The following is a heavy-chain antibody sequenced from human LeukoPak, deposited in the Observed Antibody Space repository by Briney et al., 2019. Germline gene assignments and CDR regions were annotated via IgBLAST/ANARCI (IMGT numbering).Heavy chain of an antibody. V-gene: IGHV4-59*12. D-gene: IGHD6-13*01. CDR2: IHYSGST. CDR1: SGSISSYY. CDR3: ARMRIAAADETDAFDI. Sequence: SETLSLTCTVSSGSISSYYWSWIRQPPGKGLEWIGYIHYSGSTNYNPSLKSRVTISVDTSKNQFSLKLSSVTAADTAVYYCARMRIAAADETDAFDIWGQGTMVTVSS. J-gene: IGHJ3*02.